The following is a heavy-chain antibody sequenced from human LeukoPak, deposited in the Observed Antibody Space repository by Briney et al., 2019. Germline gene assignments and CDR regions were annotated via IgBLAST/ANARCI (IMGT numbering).Heavy chain of an antibody. V-gene: IGHV3-7*01. D-gene: IGHD3-10*02. Sequence: GGSLRLSCTASGFAFAEHGMSWVRQVPGKGLEWVANIKQDGSEKYYVDSVKGRFTISRDNAKNSLYLQMNSLRAEDTAVYYCARVRHYVPPGDFDLWGRGTLVTVSS. J-gene: IGHJ2*01. CDR2: IKQDGSEK. CDR1: GFAFAEHG. CDR3: ARVRHYVPPGDFDL.